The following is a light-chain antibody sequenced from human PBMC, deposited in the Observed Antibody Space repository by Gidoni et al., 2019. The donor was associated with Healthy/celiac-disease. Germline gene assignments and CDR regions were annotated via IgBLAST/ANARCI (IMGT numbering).Light chain of an antibody. CDR3: QQYYSTPGT. V-gene: IGKV4-1*01. J-gene: IGKJ1*01. Sequence: DIVMTQSPDSLAVSLGERATINCKSSQSVLYSSNNKNYLAWYQQKPVQPPKLLIYWASTRESGVPDRFSGSGSGKDFTLTSSSLQAEDVAVYYCQQYYSTPGTFGQGTKVEIK. CDR1: QSVLYSSNNKNY. CDR2: WAS.